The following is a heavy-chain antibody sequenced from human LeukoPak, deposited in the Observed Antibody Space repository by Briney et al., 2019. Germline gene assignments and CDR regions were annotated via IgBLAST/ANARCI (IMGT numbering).Heavy chain of an antibody. Sequence: SETLSLTCAVYGGSFSGYYWSWIRQPPGKGLEWIGYIYHSGSTYYNPSLKSRVTMSVDRSKNQFSLKLSSVTAADTAVYYCARDRYYDSSGSDAFDIWGQGTMVTVSS. CDR2: IYHSGST. CDR1: GGSFSGYY. CDR3: ARDRYYDSSGSDAFDI. J-gene: IGHJ3*02. D-gene: IGHD3-22*01. V-gene: IGHV4-34*01.